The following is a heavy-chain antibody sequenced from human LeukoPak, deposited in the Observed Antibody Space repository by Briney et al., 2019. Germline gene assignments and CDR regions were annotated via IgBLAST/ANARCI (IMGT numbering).Heavy chain of an antibody. V-gene: IGHV3-33*06. CDR2: IWYDGSNK. Sequence: PGGSLRLSCAASGFTFSSYGMHWVRQAPGKGLEWVAVIWYDGSNKYYADSVKGRFTISRDNSKNTLYLQMNSLGTEDTAAYYCAKGSYYDSSGSFYFDYWGQGTLVTVSS. J-gene: IGHJ4*02. CDR3: AKGSYYDSSGSFYFDY. D-gene: IGHD3-22*01. CDR1: GFTFSSYG.